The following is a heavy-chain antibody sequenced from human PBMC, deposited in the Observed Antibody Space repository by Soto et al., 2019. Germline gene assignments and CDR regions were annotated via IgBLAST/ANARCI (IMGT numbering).Heavy chain of an antibody. CDR1: GLTVSSNY. J-gene: IGHJ4*02. CDR3: ARSDYGDWSIYFDY. Sequence: GGSMRLSCAASGLTVSSNYMSWVRQAPGKGLEWVSVIYRGGSTYYADSVKGRFTISRDSSKNTLYLQVNSLRAEDTAVYYCARSDYGDWSIYFDYWGQGTLVTVSS. V-gene: IGHV3-66*01. CDR2: IYRGGST. D-gene: IGHD4-17*01.